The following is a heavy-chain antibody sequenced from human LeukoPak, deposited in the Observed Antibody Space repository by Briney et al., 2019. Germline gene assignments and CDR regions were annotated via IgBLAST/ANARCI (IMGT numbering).Heavy chain of an antibody. Sequence: GGSLRLSCAASGFTFSSYWMHWVRQAPGERPVWVSRINPDGSSTIYVDSVKGRFTISRDNAKNTLYLQMSSLRAEDTAVYYCARDFWSGVNIWGQGTMVTVSS. J-gene: IGHJ3*02. CDR2: INPDGSST. CDR1: GFTFSSYW. D-gene: IGHD3-3*01. V-gene: IGHV3-74*01. CDR3: ARDFWSGVNI.